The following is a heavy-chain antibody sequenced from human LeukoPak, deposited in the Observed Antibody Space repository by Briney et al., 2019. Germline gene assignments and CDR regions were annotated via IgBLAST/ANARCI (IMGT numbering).Heavy chain of an antibody. CDR2: IVVGSGDT. Sequence: GASVTVSCTASGFTSTTSTMQWVRQAGGQRREWRGWIVVGSGDTNYAEKFRERVTITRDMSTSTVYMELSSLRSDDTAVYYCAADQPRYPDAFDIWGQGTMVTVSS. J-gene: IGHJ3*02. CDR1: GFTSTTST. D-gene: IGHD1-1*01. CDR3: AADQPRYPDAFDI. V-gene: IGHV1-58*02.